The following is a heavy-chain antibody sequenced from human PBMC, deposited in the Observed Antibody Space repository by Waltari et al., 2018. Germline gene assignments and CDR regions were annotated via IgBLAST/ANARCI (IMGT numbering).Heavy chain of an antibody. D-gene: IGHD1-7*01. V-gene: IGHV3-21*02. J-gene: IGHJ6*02. Sequence: VQLVESGGGVVQPGTSLRLSCSGSGFRFSSFSLPWVRQAPGRGPEWVSYISRSSSQKYIADSVKGRFTISRDNARNVLYLQLDSLRAEDTAVYYCARDDSELARTSGMDLWGQGTMVTVSS. CDR1: GFRFSSFS. CDR3: ARDDSELARTSGMDL. CDR2: ISRSSSQK.